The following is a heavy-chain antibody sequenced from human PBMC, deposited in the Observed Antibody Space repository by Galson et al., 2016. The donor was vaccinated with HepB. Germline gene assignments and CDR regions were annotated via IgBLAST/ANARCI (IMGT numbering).Heavy chain of an antibody. CDR1: GGSISTSSW. CDR3: ARRSENYYGPFDY. J-gene: IGHJ4*02. CDR2: KHYSEDT. V-gene: IGHV4-4*02. Sequence: SETLSLTCAVSGGSISTSSWWSWVRQPPGKGLEWIGEKHYSEDTNYNPSLKSRVAISTDKSRNQFSLNLNSVTAADTAVYYCARRSENYYGPFDYWGQGILFTVSS. D-gene: IGHD1-26*01.